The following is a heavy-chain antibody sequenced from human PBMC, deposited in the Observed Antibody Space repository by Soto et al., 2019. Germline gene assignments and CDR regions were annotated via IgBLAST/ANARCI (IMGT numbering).Heavy chain of an antibody. D-gene: IGHD2-8*01. V-gene: IGHV5-51*01. CDR3: ARQDIVLMVYATGSVGFDY. CDR1: GYSFTSYW. Sequence: GESLKISCKGSGYSFTSYWIGWVRQMPGKGLEWMGIIYPGDSDTRYSPSFQGQVTISADKSISTAYLQWSSLKASDTAMYYCARQDIVLMVYATGSVGFDYWGQGTLVTVSS. J-gene: IGHJ4*02. CDR2: IYPGDSDT.